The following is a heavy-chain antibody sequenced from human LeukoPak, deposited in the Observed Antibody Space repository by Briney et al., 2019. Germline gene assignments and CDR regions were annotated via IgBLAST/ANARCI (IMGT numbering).Heavy chain of an antibody. CDR3: STGTLPQDY. J-gene: IGHJ4*02. CDR1: GFTFDDYG. CDR2: INWNGGST. Sequence: RAGGSLRLSCAASGFTFDDYGMSWVRQAPGKGLEWVSGINWNGGSTGYADSVKGRFTISRDNAKNSLYLQMNSLRAEDTALYYFSTGTLPQDYLGQGTLVTVSS. D-gene: IGHD3/OR15-3a*01. V-gene: IGHV3-20*04.